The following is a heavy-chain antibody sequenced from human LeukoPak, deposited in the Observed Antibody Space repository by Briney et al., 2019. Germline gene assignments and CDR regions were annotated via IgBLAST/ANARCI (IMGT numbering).Heavy chain of an antibody. V-gene: IGHV1-2*06. CDR2: INPNSGGT. J-gene: IGHJ4*02. D-gene: IGHD2-21*02. CDR3: ARNYVTATLVDFDY. CDR1: GYTFTGYY. Sequence: ASVKVSCKASGYTFTGYYMHWVRQAPGQGLEWMGRINPNSGGTNYAQKFQGRVTMTRDTSISTAYMELSRLRSDDTAVYYCARNYVTATLVDFDYGGQGTLVTVSS.